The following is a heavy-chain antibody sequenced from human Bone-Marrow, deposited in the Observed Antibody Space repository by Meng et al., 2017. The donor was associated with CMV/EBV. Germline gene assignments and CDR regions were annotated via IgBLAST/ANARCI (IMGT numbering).Heavy chain of an antibody. CDR2: INPSGGST. D-gene: IGHD3-16*01. CDR3: ARGGGEHNWIGP. Sequence: QVQLVQSGAEVKKPGASVKGSCKASGYTFTSYYMHWVRQAPGQGLEWMGIINPSGGSTSYTQKFQGRVTMTRDTSTSTVYMELSSLRSEDTAVYYCARGGGEHNWIGPWGQGTLVTVSS. CDR1: GYTFTSYY. V-gene: IGHV1-46*01. J-gene: IGHJ5*02.